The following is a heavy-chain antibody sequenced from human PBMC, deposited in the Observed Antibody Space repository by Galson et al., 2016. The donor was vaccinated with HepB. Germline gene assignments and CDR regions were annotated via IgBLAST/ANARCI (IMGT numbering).Heavy chain of an antibody. D-gene: IGHD4-23*01. J-gene: IGHJ6*02. CDR2: IDPSDSET. CDR3: AKETVAYGLDV. Sequence: QSGAEVKKPGESLKISCKGSGYSFASYWIAWVRQMPGEGLEWMGRIDPSDSETNYSPSFQGHVSISVDKSISTAYLQLVSLKASDSAMYYCAKETVAYGLDVWGQGTTVTVSS. V-gene: IGHV5-10-1*01. CDR1: GYSFASYW.